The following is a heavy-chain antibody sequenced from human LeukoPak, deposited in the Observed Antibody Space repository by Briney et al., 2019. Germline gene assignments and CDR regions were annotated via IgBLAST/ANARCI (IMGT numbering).Heavy chain of an antibody. CDR3: ARKTVTDYYYYGMDV. CDR2: ISSSHTYI. Sequence: GGSLRLSCAASGFTFSRYSMNWVRQAPGKGLEWVSSISSSHTYIYYADSVKGRFTISRDNAKNSLYLQMNSLRAEDTAVYYCARKTVTDYYYYGMDVWGQGTTVTVSS. CDR1: GFTFSRYS. V-gene: IGHV3-21*01. J-gene: IGHJ6*02. D-gene: IGHD4-11*01.